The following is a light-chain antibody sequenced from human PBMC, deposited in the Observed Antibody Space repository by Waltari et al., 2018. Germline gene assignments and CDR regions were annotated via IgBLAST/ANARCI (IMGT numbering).Light chain of an antibody. V-gene: IGLV2-14*01. CDR3: SSYTTSSAPGV. CDR2: EGS. Sequence: QSALTQPASVSGSPGQSITISCSGTDSDVGAYDFVSWYQPHPGKAPHLIIYEGSNRPPGIHNPFSASKSGNTASLTISGLQAEDEADYYCSSYTTSSAPGVFGTGTRVTVL. CDR1: DSDVGAYDF. J-gene: IGLJ1*01.